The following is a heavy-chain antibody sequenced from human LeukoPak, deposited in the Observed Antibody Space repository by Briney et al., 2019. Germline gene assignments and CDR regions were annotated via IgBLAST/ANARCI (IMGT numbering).Heavy chain of an antibody. V-gene: IGHV3-74*01. CDR3: ARAGYFDWLLDY. D-gene: IGHD3-9*01. Sequence: GGSLRLSCAASGFTFSSYWMHWDRQAPGKGLVWVSRINSDGSSTSYADSVKGRFTISRDNAKNTLYLQMNSLRAEDTAVYYCARAGYFDWLLDYWGQGTLVTVSS. CDR1: GFTFSSYW. CDR2: INSDGSST. J-gene: IGHJ4*02.